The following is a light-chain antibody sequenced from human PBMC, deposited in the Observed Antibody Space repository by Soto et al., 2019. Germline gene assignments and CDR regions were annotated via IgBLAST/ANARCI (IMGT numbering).Light chain of an antibody. Sequence: DIVMTQSPDSLAVSLGERATINCKSSQSVLYSSNNKNYLAWYQQKPGQPPKLLIYWASTRESGVPDRFSGSGSGTDFTLAISSLQAEDVAVYYCQQYYNTGAFVQGTKVEIK. CDR2: WAS. J-gene: IGKJ1*01. CDR3: QQYYNTGA. V-gene: IGKV4-1*01. CDR1: QSVLYSSNNKNY.